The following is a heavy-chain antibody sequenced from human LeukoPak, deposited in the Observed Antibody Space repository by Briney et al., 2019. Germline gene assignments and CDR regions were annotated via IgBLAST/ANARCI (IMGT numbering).Heavy chain of an antibody. CDR3: ARAAAGDYYYYYMDV. J-gene: IGHJ6*03. CDR1: GYTFTGYY. V-gene: IGHV1-2*02. CDR2: INPNSGGT. Sequence: ASVKVSCKASGYTFTGYYMRWVRQAPGQGLEWMGWINPNSGGTNYAQKFQGRVTMTRDTSISTAYMELSRLRSDDTAVYYCARAAAGDYYYYYMDVWGKGTTVTVSS. D-gene: IGHD6-13*01.